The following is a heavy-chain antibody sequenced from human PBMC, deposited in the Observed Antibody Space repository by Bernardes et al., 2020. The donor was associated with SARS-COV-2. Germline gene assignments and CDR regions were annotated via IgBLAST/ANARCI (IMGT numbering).Heavy chain of an antibody. CDR2: INPSGGST. CDR1: GYTFTSYY. D-gene: IGHD6-19*01. Sequence: ASVKVSCKASGYTFTSYYMHWVRQAPGQGLEWMGIINPSGGSTSYAQKFQGRVTMTRDTSTSTVYMELSSLRSEDTAVYYCARNRIAVAGTYYYGMDVWGQGTTVTVSS. J-gene: IGHJ6*02. V-gene: IGHV1-46*01. CDR3: ARNRIAVAGTYYYGMDV.